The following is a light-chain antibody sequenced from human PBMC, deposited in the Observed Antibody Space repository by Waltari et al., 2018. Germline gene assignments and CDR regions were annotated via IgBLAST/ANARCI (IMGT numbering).Light chain of an antibody. CDR2: EVS. Sequence: QSALTQPPSASGSPGQSVTISCTGTSRAVGGYNYVSWYQPHPGTALKLRVYEVSKRASGVTDRFSGSKSGNTASLTVSGLQAEDEADYYCSSYAGSNNFWVFGGGTKLTVL. J-gene: IGLJ3*02. V-gene: IGLV2-8*01. CDR3: SSYAGSNNFWV. CDR1: SRAVGGYNY.